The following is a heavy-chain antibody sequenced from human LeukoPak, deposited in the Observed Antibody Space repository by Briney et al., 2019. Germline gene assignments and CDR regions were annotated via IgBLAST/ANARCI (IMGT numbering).Heavy chain of an antibody. CDR2: LYNNGST. CDR3: ARLTSSWYQDWYFDL. V-gene: IGHV4-4*07. CDR1: GGSLWSFY. Sequence: SETLSLTCTVSGGSLWSFYWSWVRQPAGKGLEWIGRLYNNGSTNYSPSLKSRVTMSLDTSKNQFSLKLSSVTAADTAFYYCARLTSSWYQDWYFDLWGRGTLVTVSS. J-gene: IGHJ2*01. D-gene: IGHD6-13*01.